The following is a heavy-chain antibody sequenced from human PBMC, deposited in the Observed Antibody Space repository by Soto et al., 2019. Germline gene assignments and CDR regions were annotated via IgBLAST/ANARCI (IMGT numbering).Heavy chain of an antibody. V-gene: IGHV4-59*01. Sequence: QVQLQESGPGLVKPSETLSLTCTVSGGSISSYYWSWIRQPPGKGLEWFGYIYYSGSTNYNPSLKSRVPISVDTSKNQFSLKLSSVTAADTAVYYCARAVAVASWFDPWGQGTLVTVSS. CDR3: ARAVAVASWFDP. CDR2: IYYSGST. D-gene: IGHD6-19*01. J-gene: IGHJ5*02. CDR1: GGSISSYY.